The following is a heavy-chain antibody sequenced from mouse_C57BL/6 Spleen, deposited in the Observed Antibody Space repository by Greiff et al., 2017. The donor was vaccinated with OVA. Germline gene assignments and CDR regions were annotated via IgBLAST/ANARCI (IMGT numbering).Heavy chain of an antibody. CDR2: IDPSDSET. J-gene: IGHJ3*01. CDR1: GYTFTSYW. Sequence: QVQLQQPGAELVRPGSSVKLSCKASGYTFTSYWMHWVKQRPIQGLEWIGNIDPSDSETHYNQKFKDKATLTVDKSSSTTYMQLSSLTSEDSAVYYCAREGVSWFAYWGQGTLVTVSA. CDR3: AREGVSWFAY. V-gene: IGHV1-52*01. D-gene: IGHD6-2*01.